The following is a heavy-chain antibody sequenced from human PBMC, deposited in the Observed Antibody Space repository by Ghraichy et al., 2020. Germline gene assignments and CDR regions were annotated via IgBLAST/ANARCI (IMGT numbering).Heavy chain of an antibody. CDR1: GFTFSSYT. V-gene: IGHV3-23*01. CDR2: ISGSGGST. D-gene: IGHD5-12*01. Sequence: GGSLRLSCAASGFTFSSYTMSWVRQAPGKGLEWVSAISGSGGSTYYADPVKGRFTISRDNSKNTLYLQMNSLRAEDTAVYYCANDPFYIVAAIEFDYLGQDNLVIVSP. J-gene: IGHJ4*02. CDR3: ANDPFYIVAAIEFDY.